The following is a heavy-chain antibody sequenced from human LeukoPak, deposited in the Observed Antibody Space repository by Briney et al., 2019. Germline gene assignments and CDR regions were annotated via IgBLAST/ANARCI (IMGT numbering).Heavy chain of an antibody. D-gene: IGHD1-26*01. CDR1: GFIFCNYW. Sequence: PGGSLRLSCAASGFIFCNYWMSWVRQAPGKGLEWVANIKEDDSEKRYADSVKGRFTISRDNAKNSLYLQMNSLRVEDTALYYCARDQVGAATTGTLLDYWGQGSLVTVSS. CDR3: ARDQVGAATTGTLLDY. J-gene: IGHJ4*02. V-gene: IGHV3-7*01. CDR2: IKEDDSEK.